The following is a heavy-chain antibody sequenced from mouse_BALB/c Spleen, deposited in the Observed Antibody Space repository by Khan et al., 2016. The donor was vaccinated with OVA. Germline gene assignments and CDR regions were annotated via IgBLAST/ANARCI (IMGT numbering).Heavy chain of an antibody. J-gene: IGHJ4*01. D-gene: IGHD2-1*01. V-gene: IGHV5-12*02. CDR2: ISNAGGNT. Sequence: EVELVESGGGLVQPGGSLKLSCATSGFTFRDFYMYWFRQTPEKRLEWVAYISNAGGNTYYPDTVKGRFTISRDNAKNILYLQMSRLKSDDTAMYYCSRHGYGKGDAMDHWGQGTSVTVSA. CDR3: SRHGYGKGDAMDH. CDR1: GFTFRDFY.